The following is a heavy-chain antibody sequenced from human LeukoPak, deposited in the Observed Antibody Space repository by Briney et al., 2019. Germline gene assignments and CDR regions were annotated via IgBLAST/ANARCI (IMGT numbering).Heavy chain of an antibody. CDR1: GFTFSSYG. J-gene: IGHJ4*02. D-gene: IGHD3-3*01. CDR2: ISYDGSNK. CDR3: AKAPGLRSGFGSFGD. Sequence: AGGSLGLSCAASGFTFSSYGMHWVRQAPGKGLEWVAVISYDGSNKYYADSVKGRFTISRDNSKNTLYLQMNSLRAEDTAVYYCAKAPGLRSGFGSFGDWGQGTLVTVSS. V-gene: IGHV3-30*18.